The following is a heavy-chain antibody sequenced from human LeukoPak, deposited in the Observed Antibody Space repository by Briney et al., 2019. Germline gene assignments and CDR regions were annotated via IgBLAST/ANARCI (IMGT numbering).Heavy chain of an antibody. D-gene: IGHD3-10*01. CDR3: ATLYGSGSYYED. Sequence: GGSLRLSCAASGFTFSSYWMHWVRQAPGKGLVWVSRINSDGSSTSYADSVKGRFTISRDNAKNTLYLQMNSLRAEDTAVYYCATLYGSGSYYEDWGQGTLVTVS. CDR2: INSDGSST. J-gene: IGHJ4*02. V-gene: IGHV3-74*01. CDR1: GFTFSSYW.